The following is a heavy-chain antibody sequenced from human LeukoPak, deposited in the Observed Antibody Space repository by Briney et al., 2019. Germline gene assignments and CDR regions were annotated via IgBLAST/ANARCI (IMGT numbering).Heavy chain of an antibody. V-gene: IGHV1-2*02. CDR2: INPNSGGT. Sequence: GASVKVSCKASGYTFTGYYMHWVRQAPGQGLEWMGWINPNSGGTNYAQKFQGRVTVTRDTSISTAYMELSRLRSDDTAVYYCARPSYDFWSGSAFDIWGQGTMVTVSS. CDR3: ARPSYDFWSGSAFDI. J-gene: IGHJ3*02. CDR1: GYTFTGYY. D-gene: IGHD3-3*01.